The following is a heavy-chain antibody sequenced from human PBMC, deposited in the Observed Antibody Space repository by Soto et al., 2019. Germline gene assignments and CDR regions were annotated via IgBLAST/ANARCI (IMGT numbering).Heavy chain of an antibody. J-gene: IGHJ6*02. CDR1: GYSFTTYG. CDR2: ISDYNGNT. V-gene: IGHV1-18*01. D-gene: IGHD3-10*01. Sequence: QVQLVQSGAEVKKPGASVKVSCKASGYSFTTYGISWVRQAPGQGLEWMGWISDYNGNTNYEKKFQGRVTMTTDTSTRTAYRELKSLRSDDTAVYYCAREGYSSGSGSYSPPRYYGMDVWGQGTTVTVS. CDR3: AREGYSSGSGSYSPPRYYGMDV.